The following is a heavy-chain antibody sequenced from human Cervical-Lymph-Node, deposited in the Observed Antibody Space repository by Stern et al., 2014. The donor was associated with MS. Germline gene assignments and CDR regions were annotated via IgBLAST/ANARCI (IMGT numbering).Heavy chain of an antibody. CDR2: INAANGNT. J-gene: IGHJ6*02. V-gene: IGHV1-3*01. Sequence: VQLVQSGAEVNKPGASVTVSCEASGYTFTTYAIHWVRQAPGQRLEWMGWINAANGNTKYSQKFQGRVTITRDTSASTAYMELSSLKSEDTAVYYCARDKPVAVIYYYGMDVWGQGTTVTVSS. CDR1: GYTFTTYA. D-gene: IGHD2-15*01. CDR3: ARDKPVAVIYYYGMDV.